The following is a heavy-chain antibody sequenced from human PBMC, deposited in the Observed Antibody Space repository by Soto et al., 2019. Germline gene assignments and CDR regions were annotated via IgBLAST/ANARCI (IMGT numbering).Heavy chain of an antibody. CDR2: ISSSGSTI. D-gene: IGHD3-10*01. CDR1: GFTFSDYY. Sequence: GGSLSLSCAASGFTFSDYYMSWIRQAPGKGLEWVSYISSSGSTIYYADSVKGRFTISRDNAKNSLYLQMNSLRAEDTAVYYCASDPPSMVRGDRAFDYWGQGTLVTVSS. J-gene: IGHJ4*02. CDR3: ASDPPSMVRGDRAFDY. V-gene: IGHV3-11*01.